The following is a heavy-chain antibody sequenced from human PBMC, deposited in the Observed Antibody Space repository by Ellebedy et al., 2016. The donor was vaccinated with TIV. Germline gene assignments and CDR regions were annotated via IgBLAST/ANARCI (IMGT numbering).Heavy chain of an antibody. J-gene: IGHJ3*02. CDR2: IHSHGST. Sequence: PSETLSLPCTVSGASISVYFWSWIRQPPGQGLEWIGSIHSHGSTNYNPSLKSRVTFSVDTSKNQFSLKLNTVTAADTAVYYCARTHYYDSNGFYHDAFDIWGQGSMVTVSS. V-gene: IGHV4-59*01. CDR3: ARTHYYDSNGFYHDAFDI. CDR1: GASISVYF. D-gene: IGHD3-22*01.